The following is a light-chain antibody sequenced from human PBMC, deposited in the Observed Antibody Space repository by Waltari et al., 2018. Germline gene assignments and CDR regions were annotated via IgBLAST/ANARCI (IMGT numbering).Light chain of an antibody. V-gene: IGKV3-20*01. CDR2: AAS. CDR3: QHYVRLPAT. CDR1: RSVSRS. J-gene: IGKJ1*01. Sequence: IVLTPPPGPLSLPPGERATRSCRASRSVSRSLAWYQQKPGQAPKLLIYAASTRAPGIQDRFTGSGSGTDFSLTISSLEPEDFAIYFCQHYVRLPATFGQGTKVEIK.